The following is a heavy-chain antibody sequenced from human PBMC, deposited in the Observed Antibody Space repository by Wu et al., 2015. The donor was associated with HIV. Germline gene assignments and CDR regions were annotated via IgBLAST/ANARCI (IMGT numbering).Heavy chain of an antibody. V-gene: IGHV1-69*05. J-gene: IGHJ6*03. CDR3: TRGYCSGGSCYRYYYYMDV. Sequence: QVQLVQSGAEVKKPGSSVKVSCTASGDTFTSYAINWVRQAPGQGLEWMGGIIPLFGTTDYAQIFQGRVTITTDESTSTAYMRLSSLRSEDTAVYYCTRGYCSGGSCYRYYYYMDVWGKGTTVIVSS. CDR1: GDTFTSYA. D-gene: IGHD2-15*01. CDR2: IIPLFGTT.